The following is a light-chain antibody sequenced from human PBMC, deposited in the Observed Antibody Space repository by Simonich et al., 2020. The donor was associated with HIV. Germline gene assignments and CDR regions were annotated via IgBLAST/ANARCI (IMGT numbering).Light chain of an antibody. Sequence: SYELTQPSSVSVSPGQTARITCSGNVLAKKYARWFQQKPGQAPILVIYKDSERPSGIPERFSGSSSGTTVTLTIRGAQVEDEADYYCYSAADNNWVIGGGTKLTVL. V-gene: IGLV3-27*01. J-gene: IGLJ3*02. CDR1: VLAKKY. CDR2: KDS. CDR3: YSAADNNWV.